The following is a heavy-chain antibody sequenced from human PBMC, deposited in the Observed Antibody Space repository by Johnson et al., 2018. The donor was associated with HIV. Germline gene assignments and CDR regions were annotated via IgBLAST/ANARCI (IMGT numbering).Heavy chain of an antibody. CDR2: ISYDGSNK. CDR3: ARCMITFGGVGGAFDI. Sequence: QVQLVESGGGVVQPGRSLRLSCAASGFTFSSYAMHWVRQAPGKGLEWVAVISYDGSNKYYADSVKGRFTISRDNSKNTLYLQMHSLRAEDTAVYYCARCMITFGGVGGAFDIWGQGTMVTVSS. J-gene: IGHJ3*02. CDR1: GFTFSSYA. D-gene: IGHD3-16*01. V-gene: IGHV3-30-3*01.